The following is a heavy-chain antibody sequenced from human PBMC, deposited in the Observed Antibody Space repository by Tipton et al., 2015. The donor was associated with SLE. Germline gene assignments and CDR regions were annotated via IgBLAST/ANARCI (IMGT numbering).Heavy chain of an antibody. Sequence: LRLSCAVYGGSFSGYYWSWIRQPPGKGLEWIGEINHSGSTNYNPSLKSRVTISVDTSKNQFSLKLSSVTAADTAVYYCARGVTYSSSSYYYYYYMDVWGKGTTATVSS. V-gene: IGHV4-34*01. CDR2: INHSGST. CDR1: GGSFSGYY. D-gene: IGHD6-6*01. J-gene: IGHJ6*03. CDR3: ARGVTYSSSSYYYYYYMDV.